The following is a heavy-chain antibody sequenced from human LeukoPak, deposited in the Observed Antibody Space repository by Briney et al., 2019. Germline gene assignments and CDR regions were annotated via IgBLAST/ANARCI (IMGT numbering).Heavy chain of an antibody. CDR2: IKHSGST. D-gene: IGHD3-10*01. J-gene: IGHJ6*02. V-gene: IGHV4-34*01. CDR1: GGSLSGYY. CDR3: ARVTWFGELFHRDPRYYYYMDV. Sequence: SETLSLTCAVYGGSLSGYYWSWLRQPPGKGLEWIGEIKHSGSTNYNPSLNSRVTISIDTSQNQLSLKLSSVTAADTAVYYCARVTWFGELFHRDPRYYYYMDVWGQGTTVTVSS.